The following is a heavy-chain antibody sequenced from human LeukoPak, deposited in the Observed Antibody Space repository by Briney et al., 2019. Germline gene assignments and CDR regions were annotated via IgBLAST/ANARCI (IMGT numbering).Heavy chain of an antibody. Sequence: GGSLRLSCGASGFTFDDYAMHWVRQAPGKGLEWVSGISWNSGSIGYADSVKGRFTISRDNAKNSLYLQMNSLRAEDTALYYCAKDYSSSWYGEYFQHWGQGTLVTVSS. CDR2: ISWNSGSI. CDR3: AKDYSSSWYGEYFQH. CDR1: GFTFDDYA. J-gene: IGHJ1*01. D-gene: IGHD6-13*01. V-gene: IGHV3-9*01.